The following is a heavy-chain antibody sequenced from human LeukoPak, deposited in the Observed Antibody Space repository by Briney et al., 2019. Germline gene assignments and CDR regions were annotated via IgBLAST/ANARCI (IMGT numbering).Heavy chain of an antibody. CDR2: IKQDGSEK. D-gene: IGHD3-10*01. V-gene: IGHV3-7*01. CDR1: GFTFSSYW. Sequence: PGGSLRLSCAASGFTFSSYWMRWVRQAPGKGLEWVANIKQDGSEKYYVDSVKGRFTISRDNAKNSLYLQMNSLRAEDTAVYYCARDHGLLWFGGNWFDPWGQGTLVTVSS. J-gene: IGHJ5*02. CDR3: ARDHGLLWFGGNWFDP.